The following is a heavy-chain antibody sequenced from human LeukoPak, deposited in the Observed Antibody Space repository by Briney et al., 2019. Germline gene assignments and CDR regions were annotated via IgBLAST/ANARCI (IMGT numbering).Heavy chain of an antibody. J-gene: IGHJ4*02. V-gene: IGHV4-4*07. D-gene: IGHD3-10*01. CDR1: GGSISSYY. CDR3: ARGTETYYYGSGSYYKVDYFDY. CDR2: IYTSGST. Sequence: SETLSLTCTVSGGSISSYYWGWIRQPAGKGLEWIGRIYTSGSTNYHPSLKSRVTMSVDTSKNQFSLKLSSVTAADTAVYYCARGTETYYYGSGSYYKVDYFDYWGQGTLVTVSS.